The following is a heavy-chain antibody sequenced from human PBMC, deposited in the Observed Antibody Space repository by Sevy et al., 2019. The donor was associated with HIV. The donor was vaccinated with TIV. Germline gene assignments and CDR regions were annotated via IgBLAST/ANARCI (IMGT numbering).Heavy chain of an antibody. CDR1: GFTFSSYS. Sequence: GGSLRLSCAASGFTFSSYSMNWVRQAPGKGLEWVSYISSSSSTIYYADSVKGRFTISRDNAKNSLYLQMNSLRDEDTVVDYCARTEQTTDILAGANAAFDYWGQGTLVTVSS. CDR2: ISSSSSTI. D-gene: IGHD3-9*01. V-gene: IGHV3-48*02. CDR3: ARTEQTTDILAGANAAFDY. J-gene: IGHJ4*02.